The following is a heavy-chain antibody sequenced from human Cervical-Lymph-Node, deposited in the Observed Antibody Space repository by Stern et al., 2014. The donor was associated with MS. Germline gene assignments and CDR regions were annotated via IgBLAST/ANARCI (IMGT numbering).Heavy chain of an antibody. D-gene: IGHD2-21*01. CDR3: VRAREGYYFDY. Sequence: QVTLKESGPALVKPTQTLTLTCTFSGFSLSTTGMCLSWIRQPPGKALEWLALLDWDGDKYHSTALKTRLTISKDTSKNQVVLTMTNMAPLDTATYFCVRAREGYYFDYWGQGIPVTVSS. CDR1: GFSLSTTGMC. J-gene: IGHJ4*02. V-gene: IGHV2-70*01. CDR2: LDWDGDK.